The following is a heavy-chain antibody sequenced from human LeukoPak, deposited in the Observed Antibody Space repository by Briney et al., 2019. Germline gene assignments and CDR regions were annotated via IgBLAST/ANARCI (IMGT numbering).Heavy chain of an antibody. CDR2: IYSSGST. CDR1: GDSISSDTYY. J-gene: IGHJ3*02. V-gene: IGHV4-61*10. D-gene: IGHD3-22*01. Sequence: SETLSLTCTVSGDSISSDTYYWSWIRQPAGKGLEWIGRIYSSGSTNYNPSLKSRVTISVDTSKNQFSLKLSSVTAADTAVYYCARVKDRGYYDSSGYNDAFDIWGQGTMVTVSS. CDR3: ARVKDRGYYDSSGYNDAFDI.